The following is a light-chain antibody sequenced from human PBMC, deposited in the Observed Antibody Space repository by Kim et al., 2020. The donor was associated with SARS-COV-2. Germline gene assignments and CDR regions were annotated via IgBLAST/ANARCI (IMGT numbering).Light chain of an antibody. Sequence: EIVLTQSPGTLSLSPGEGATLSCRASQIVNSYYLAWYQQKPGQAPRLLIYGASTRATGIPDRFSGSGSGTDFTLTISRLGAEDSALYYCQHFGSSPTLGKGTRLEI. CDR3: QHFGSSPT. CDR2: GAS. CDR1: QIVNSYY. V-gene: IGKV3-20*01. J-gene: IGKJ2*01.